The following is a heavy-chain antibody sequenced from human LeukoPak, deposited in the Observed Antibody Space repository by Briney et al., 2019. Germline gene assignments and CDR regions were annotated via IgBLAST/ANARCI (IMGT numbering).Heavy chain of an antibody. Sequence: GGSLRLSCAASGFTFSSYSMNWVRQAPGKGLEWVSSISSSSSYIYYADSVKGRFTISRDNAKNSLYLQMNSLRAEDTAVYYCASQPYCSSTSCYEPSNWFDPWGQGTLVTVSS. V-gene: IGHV3-21*01. CDR3: ASQPYCSSTSCYEPSNWFDP. D-gene: IGHD2-2*01. CDR1: GFTFSSYS. CDR2: ISSSSSYI. J-gene: IGHJ5*02.